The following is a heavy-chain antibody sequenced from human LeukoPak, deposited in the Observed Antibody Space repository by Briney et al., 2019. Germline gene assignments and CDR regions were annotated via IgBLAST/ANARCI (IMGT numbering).Heavy chain of an antibody. V-gene: IGHV4-34*01. CDR3: ARGITMIVVRFDY. D-gene: IGHD3-22*01. CDR1: GGSFSGYY. Sequence: SETLYLTCAVYGGSFSGYYWSWIRQPPGKGLEWIGEINHSGSTNYNPSLKSRVTISVDTSKNQFSLKLSSVTAADTAVYYCARGITMIVVRFDYWGQGTLVTVSS. J-gene: IGHJ4*02. CDR2: INHSGST.